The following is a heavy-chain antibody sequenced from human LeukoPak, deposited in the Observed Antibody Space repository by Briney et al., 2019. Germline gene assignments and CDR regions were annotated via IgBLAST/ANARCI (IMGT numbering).Heavy chain of an antibody. D-gene: IGHD1-26*01. CDR3: ARDNSVGDVAWWLDP. CDR2: INPTGSST. J-gene: IGHJ5*02. CDR1: GYTFTSYY. Sequence: ASVKVSCKASGYTFTSYYMHWVRQAPGQGLEWMGIINPTGSSTLYAQKFQGRVTMTRDMSTTTDYMELSSLRSDDTAVYYCARDNSVGDVAWWLDPWGQGTLVTVSS. V-gene: IGHV1-46*01.